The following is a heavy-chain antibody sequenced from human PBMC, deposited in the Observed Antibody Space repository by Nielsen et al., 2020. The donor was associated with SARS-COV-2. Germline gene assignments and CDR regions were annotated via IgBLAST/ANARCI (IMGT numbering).Heavy chain of an antibody. Sequence: SETLSLTCTVSGGSISSYYWSWIRQPPGKGLEWLGYICYSGSTNYNPSLKSRATISVDTSKDQISLKLRSVTAADTAVYYCARLPAGTVSFDIWGQGTMVTVS. V-gene: IGHV4-59*08. CDR2: ICYSGST. J-gene: IGHJ3*02. CDR1: GGSISSYY. D-gene: IGHD2-2*01. CDR3: ARLPAGTVSFDI.